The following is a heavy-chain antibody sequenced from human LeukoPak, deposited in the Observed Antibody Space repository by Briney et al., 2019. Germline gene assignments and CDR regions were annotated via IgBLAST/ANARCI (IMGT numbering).Heavy chain of an antibody. J-gene: IGHJ3*02. CDR1: GGSVSSGSYY. V-gene: IGHV4-61*01. Sequence: PSETLSLTCTVSGGSVSSGSYYWSWIRQPPGKGLEWIGYIYYSGSTNYNPSLKSRVTISVDTSKNQFSLKLSSVTAADTAVYYCARDPKRGSGLYRINAFDIWGQGTMVTVSS. CDR2: IYYSGST. CDR3: ARDPKRGSGLYRINAFDI. D-gene: IGHD5-12*01.